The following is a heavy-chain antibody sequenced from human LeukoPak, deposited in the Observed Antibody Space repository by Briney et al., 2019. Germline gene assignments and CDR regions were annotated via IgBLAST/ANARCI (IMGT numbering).Heavy chain of an antibody. CDR2: INPSGCTT. V-gene: IGHV1-46*01. CDR3: ARGDYYGSGSYYYYYYYMDV. D-gene: IGHD3-10*01. Sequence: ASVTVSYTASGYTFTNYHMHWVRQAPGPGQEWMGVINPSGCTTNYAQKFRGRVTMTRDMSTSTVYMELSSLRSEDTAVYYCARGDYYGSGSYYYYYYYMDVWGKGTTVTVSS. CDR1: GYTFTNYH. J-gene: IGHJ6*03.